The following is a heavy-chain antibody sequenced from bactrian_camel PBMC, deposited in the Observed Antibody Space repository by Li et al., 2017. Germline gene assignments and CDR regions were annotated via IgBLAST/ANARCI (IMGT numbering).Heavy chain of an antibody. CDR2: IDTDGST. Sequence: HVQLVESGGGSVQAGGSLRLSCAASGRISDLTCMAWFRQAPGKEREGVAGIDTDGSTRYADSVKGRFTISKDNAKDTLYLQMDNLKPEDTGMYYCAADLAGGAYCFSSSRIAWGQGTQVTVS. CDR1: GRISDLTC. D-gene: IGHD3*01. J-gene: IGHJ6*01. CDR3: AADLAGGAYCFSSSRIA. V-gene: IGHV3S53*01.